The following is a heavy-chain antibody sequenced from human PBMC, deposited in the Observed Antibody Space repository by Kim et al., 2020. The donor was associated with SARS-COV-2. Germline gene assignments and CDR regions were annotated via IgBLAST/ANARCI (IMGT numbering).Heavy chain of an antibody. V-gene: IGHV4-39*02. D-gene: IGHD6-6*01. CDR1: GGSISSSSYY. Sequence: SETLSLTCTVSGGSISSSSYYWGWIRQPPGKGLEWIGVYYSGSTYYNPSLKSRVIKSVDTSKNQFSLKLSSVTAADTAVYYCARDGASRPFAYWGQGTL. J-gene: IGHJ4*02. CDR2: YYSGST. CDR3: ARDGASRPFAY.